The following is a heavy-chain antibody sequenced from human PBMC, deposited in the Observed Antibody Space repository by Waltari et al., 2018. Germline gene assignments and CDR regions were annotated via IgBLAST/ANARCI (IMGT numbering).Heavy chain of an antibody. CDR1: GGTFKNYA. CDR2: IITIYGQS. Sequence: VHLVQSGTELKKPGSSVRVPCRDSGGTFKNYAVTWVRQPLGQGLEWMGRIITIYGQSNYAQNFQGRLTIAADDSTDTVYMDLSGLRSEDTATYYCATLNSADRDYWGQGTLVTVSP. J-gene: IGHJ4*02. V-gene: IGHV1-69*13. CDR3: ATLNSADRDY.